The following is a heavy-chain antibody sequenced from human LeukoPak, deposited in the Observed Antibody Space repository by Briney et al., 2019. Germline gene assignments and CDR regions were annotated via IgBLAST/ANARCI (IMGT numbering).Heavy chain of an antibody. Sequence: ASVKVSCKASGRTFSSYAISWVRQAPGQGLDWMGGIIPIFGTANYAQKFQGRVTITADESTSTAYMELSSLRSEDTAVYYCAREAGDSPVYFDYWGQGTLVTVSS. CDR3: AREAGDSPVYFDY. CDR1: GRTFSSYA. D-gene: IGHD7-27*01. J-gene: IGHJ4*02. CDR2: IIPIFGTA. V-gene: IGHV1-69*13.